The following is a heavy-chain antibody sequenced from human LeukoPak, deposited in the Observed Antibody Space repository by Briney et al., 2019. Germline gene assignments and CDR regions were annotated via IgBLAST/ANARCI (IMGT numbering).Heavy chain of an antibody. CDR3: AKGVVPAAIRSYYYYYMDV. CDR2: ISSSSSYI. V-gene: IGHV3-21*01. J-gene: IGHJ6*03. D-gene: IGHD2-2*02. Sequence: GGSLRLSCAASGFTFSSYSMNWVRQAPRKGLEWVSSISSSSSYIYYADSVKGRFTISRDNAKNSLYLQVNSLRAEDTAVYCCAKGVVPAAIRSYYYYYMDVWGKGTTVTVSS. CDR1: GFTFSSYS.